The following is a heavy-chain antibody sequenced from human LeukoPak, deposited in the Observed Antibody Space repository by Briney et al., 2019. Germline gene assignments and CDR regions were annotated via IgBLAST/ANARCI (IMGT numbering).Heavy chain of an antibody. J-gene: IGHJ5*02. D-gene: IGHD1-7*01. CDR3: ASGLSQTGTTLP. Sequence: SGTLSLTCAVYGGSFSGYYWSWIRQPPGKGLEWIGEINHSGSTNYNPSLKSRVTISVDTSKNQFSLKLSSVTAADTAVYYCASGLSQTGTTLPWGQGTLVTVSS. CDR2: INHSGST. V-gene: IGHV4-34*01. CDR1: GGSFSGYY.